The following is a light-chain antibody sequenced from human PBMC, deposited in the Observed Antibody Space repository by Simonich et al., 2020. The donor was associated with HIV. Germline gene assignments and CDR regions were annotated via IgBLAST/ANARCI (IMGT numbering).Light chain of an antibody. CDR2: WAS. CDR1: QSVLYSSNNRNY. J-gene: IGKJ4*01. V-gene: IGKV4-1*01. Sequence: DIVMTQSPDSLAVSLGERATINCKSGQSVLYSSNNRNYLAWYQQKPGQPPKLLIYWASTREYGVPDRFSGSGSGTDFTLTISSLQAEDVAVYYCQQYYNTAPTFGGGTKVEIK. CDR3: QQYYNTAPT.